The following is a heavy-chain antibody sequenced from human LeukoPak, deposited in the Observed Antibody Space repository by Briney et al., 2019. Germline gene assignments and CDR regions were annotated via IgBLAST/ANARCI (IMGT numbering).Heavy chain of an antibody. D-gene: IGHD5-12*01. J-gene: IGHJ4*02. CDR3: ARDGYSGYDSFDY. V-gene: IGHV3-21*01. Sequence: AGSLRLSCAASGFTLSSDNMDWVRQAPGEGLGWGSSIISSISYIYYADSLKGRFTISRDNAKNSLYLQMNSLRAEDTGVYYCARDGYSGYDSFDYWGQGTLVTVSS. CDR1: GFTLSSDN. CDR2: IISSISYI.